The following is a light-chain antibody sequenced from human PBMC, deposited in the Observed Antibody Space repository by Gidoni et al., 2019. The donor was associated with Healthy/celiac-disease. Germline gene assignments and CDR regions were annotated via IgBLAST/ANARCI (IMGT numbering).Light chain of an antibody. V-gene: IGLV1-47*01. CDR2: RGN. CDR1: SSNVEVNS. CDR3: AVWDDTLTGYV. J-gene: IGLJ1*01. Sequence: QSLVTQPPSASGPPGQGVTISCSGTSSNVEVNSVYWYQQVPGMAPKLLIYRGNERPSGVPDRFSGSKSGTSASLAISGLRPEDEADYYCAVWDDTLTGYVFGPGTKVTAL.